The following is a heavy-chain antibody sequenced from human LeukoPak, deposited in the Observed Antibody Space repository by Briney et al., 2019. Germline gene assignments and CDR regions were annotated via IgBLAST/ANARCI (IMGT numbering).Heavy chain of an antibody. Sequence: PSETLSLTCTVSGGSISSYYWSWIRQPPGKGLEWIGYIYYSGSTNYNPSLKSRVTISVDTSKNQFSLKLGSVTAADTAVYYCARENYYDSSGYAYYYYGMDVWGQGTTVTVSS. CDR2: IYYSGST. CDR3: ARENYYDSSGYAYYYYGMDV. D-gene: IGHD3-22*01. J-gene: IGHJ6*02. V-gene: IGHV4-59*12. CDR1: GGSISSYY.